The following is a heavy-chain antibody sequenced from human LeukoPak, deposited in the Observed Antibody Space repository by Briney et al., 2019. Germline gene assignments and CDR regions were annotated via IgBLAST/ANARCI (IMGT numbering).Heavy chain of an antibody. D-gene: IGHD1-1*01. CDR3: ATESAIPSGPNAEKWFGS. V-gene: IGHV1-18*01. Sequence: ASVKVSCKASGYTFTSYGISWVRQAPGQGLEWMGWISAYNGNTNYAQKLQGRVTMTTDTSTSTAYMELRSLRSDDTAVYYCATESAIPSGPNAEKWFGSWGQGTLVTVSS. CDR2: ISAYNGNT. J-gene: IGHJ5*01. CDR1: GYTFTSYG.